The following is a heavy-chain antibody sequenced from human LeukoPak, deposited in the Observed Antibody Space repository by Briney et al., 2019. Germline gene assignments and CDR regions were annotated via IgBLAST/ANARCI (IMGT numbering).Heavy chain of an antibody. V-gene: IGHV3-74*01. J-gene: IGHJ5*02. CDR3: ARGRGIAVAGTFMQNNWFDP. D-gene: IGHD6-19*01. CDR1: GFTFSSYW. CDR2: INSDGSST. Sequence: PGGSLRLSCAASGFTFSSYWMHWVRQAPGKGLVWVSRINSDGSSTSYADSVRGRFTISRDNAKNTLYLQMNSLRAEDTAVYYCARGRGIAVAGTFMQNNWFDPWGQGALVTVSS.